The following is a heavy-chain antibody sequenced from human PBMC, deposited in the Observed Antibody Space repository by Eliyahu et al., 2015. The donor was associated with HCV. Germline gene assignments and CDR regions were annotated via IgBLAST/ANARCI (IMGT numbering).Heavy chain of an antibody. V-gene: IGHV1-2*02. CDR2: INPNSGDP. Sequence: HLFPSEPEVMKPAASVKVSCKASGFTLTGYYMYWVRQAPGQXLEWMGGINPNSGDPNXAQKFQGRVTMTRDTSINTAYMEMSRLTSDDTAVYYCARDFYSESFGYVDNWGQGTLVTVSS. CDR1: GFTLTGYY. CDR3: ARDFYSESFGYVDN. D-gene: IGHD3-22*01. J-gene: IGHJ4*02.